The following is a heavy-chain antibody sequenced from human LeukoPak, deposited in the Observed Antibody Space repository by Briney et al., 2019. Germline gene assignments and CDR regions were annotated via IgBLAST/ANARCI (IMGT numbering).Heavy chain of an antibody. Sequence: PSETLSLTCTVSGGSISSYYWSWIRQPPGKGLEWIGYIYYSGSTNYNPSLKSRVTISVDTSKNQFSLKLSSVTAADTAVYYCARSGSEGWLDPWGQGTLVTVSS. V-gene: IGHV4-59*01. CDR2: IYYSGST. CDR1: GGSISSYY. J-gene: IGHJ5*02. D-gene: IGHD3-10*01. CDR3: ARSGSEGWLDP.